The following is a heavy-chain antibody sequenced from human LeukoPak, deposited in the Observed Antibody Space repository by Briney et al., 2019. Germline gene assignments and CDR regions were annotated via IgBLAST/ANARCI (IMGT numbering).Heavy chain of an antibody. CDR2: IGPAGDT. CDR3: ARVRSGVWILDY. CDR1: GFTVSSYD. Sequence: PGGSLRLSCAASGFTVSSYDMHWVRQTTGGRLEWVSAIGPAGDTYYSDSVKGRFTIFRDNVKNSLYLQMNSLGAGDTAVYHCARVRSGVWILDYWGQGTLVTVSS. J-gene: IGHJ4*02. D-gene: IGHD5/OR15-5a*01. V-gene: IGHV3-13*01.